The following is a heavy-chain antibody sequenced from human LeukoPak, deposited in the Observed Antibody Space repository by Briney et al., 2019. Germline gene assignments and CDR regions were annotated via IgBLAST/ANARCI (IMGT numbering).Heavy chain of an antibody. CDR2: ISAYNGNT. D-gene: IGHD3-3*01. CDR3: ARVIIDFWSGYYAPANWFDP. J-gene: IGHJ5*02. CDR1: GYTFTSYG. Sequence: GASVKVSCKASGYTFTSYGISWVQQAPGQGLEWMGWISAYNGNTNYAQKLQGRVTMTTDTSTSTAYMELRSLRSDDTAVYYCARVIIDFWSGYYAPANWFDPWGQGTLVTVSS. V-gene: IGHV1-18*01.